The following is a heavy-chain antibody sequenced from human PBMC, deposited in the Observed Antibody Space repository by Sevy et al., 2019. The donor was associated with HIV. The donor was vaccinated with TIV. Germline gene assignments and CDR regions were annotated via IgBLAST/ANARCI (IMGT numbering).Heavy chain of an antibody. J-gene: IGHJ4*02. CDR1: GFTFSKYS. V-gene: IGHV3-23*01. CDR3: AREGCTKPHDY. CDR2: LCFGCGRI. Sequence: GGSLRLSCAASGFTFSKYSMSWVRQAPGKGLEWVSTLCFGCGRINYADSVKGRFTISRDDSKNTLYLQMNSLRADDTAVYYCAREGCTKPHDYWGQGTLVTVSS. D-gene: IGHD2-8*01.